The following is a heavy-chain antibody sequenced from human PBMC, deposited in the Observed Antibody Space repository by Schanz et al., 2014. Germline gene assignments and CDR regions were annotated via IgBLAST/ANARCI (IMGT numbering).Heavy chain of an antibody. CDR2: ISTYNGHT. CDR1: GYMFDTYG. V-gene: IGHV1-18*04. D-gene: IGHD3-3*01. J-gene: IGHJ4*02. CDR3: ARDRVYRFLKGENRFYFDY. Sequence: QVRLVQSGAEAREPGASVKVSCKATGYMFDTYGFAWVRQAPGQGLEWMGWISTYNGHTRYGQKFQDRLSLTTDTDPATAHVELRSLRTDDTAVYYCARDRVYRFLKGENRFYFDYWGQGTLV.